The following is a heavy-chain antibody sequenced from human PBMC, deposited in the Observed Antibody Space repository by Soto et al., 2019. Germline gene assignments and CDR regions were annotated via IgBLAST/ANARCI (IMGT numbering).Heavy chain of an antibody. CDR2: IYWDDDK. V-gene: IGHV2-5*02. J-gene: IGHJ4*02. CDR3: TRSGDTIWNHDPEHEY. D-gene: IGHD1-1*01. Sequence: SGPTLVNPTQTLTLTCTFSGFSLSTSGVGVGWIRQPPGKALEWLALIYWDDDKRYSPSLKSRLTITKDTSKNQVVLTMTNMDPVDTAMYYCTRSGDTIWNHDPEHEYWGLGTLVTAPQ. CDR1: GFSLSTSGVG.